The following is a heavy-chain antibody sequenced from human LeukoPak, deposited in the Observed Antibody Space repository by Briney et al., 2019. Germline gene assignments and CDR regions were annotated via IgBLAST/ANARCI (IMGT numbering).Heavy chain of an antibody. CDR3: AKEGDNTGYRYFDD. D-gene: IGHD3-22*01. CDR1: GFTFSSYA. CDR2: INSSSGTI. Sequence: GRSLRLSCAASGFTFSSYAMSWVRQAPGKGLEWVSYINSSSGTIIYADSVKGRFTISRDNAKNSLYLQMNSLRAEDTAVYYCAKEGDNTGYRYFDDWGQGTLVTVSS. V-gene: IGHV3-48*04. J-gene: IGHJ4*02.